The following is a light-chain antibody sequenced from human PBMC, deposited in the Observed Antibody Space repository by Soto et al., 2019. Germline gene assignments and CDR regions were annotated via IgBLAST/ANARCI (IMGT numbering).Light chain of an antibody. CDR1: QSVSSY. CDR2: DAS. V-gene: IGKV3-11*01. J-gene: IGKJ4*01. CDR3: QQRSNWLT. Sequence: EIVLTQSPATLSLSPGERATLSCRASQSVSSYLAWYQQKPGQAPRLLIYDASNRATGIPARFSGSGSGTNFTLTISSLEPEDFAVYYCQQRSNWLTFGGGTKVDXK.